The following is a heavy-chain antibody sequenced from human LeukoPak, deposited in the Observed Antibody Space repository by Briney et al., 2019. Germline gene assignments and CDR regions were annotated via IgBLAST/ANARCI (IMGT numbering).Heavy chain of an antibody. CDR2: IYYSGST. J-gene: IGHJ6*02. D-gene: IGHD2-15*01. CDR3: ARDGPRYCSGGSCYSPYYYYGMDV. CDR1: GGSVSSGSYY. Sequence: PSETLSLTCTVSGGSVSSGSYYWSWIRQPPGKGLEWIGYIYYSGSTNYNPSLKSRVTISVDTSKNQFSLKLSSVTAADTAVYYCARDGPRYCSGGSCYSPYYYYGMDVWGQGTTVTVSS. V-gene: IGHV4-61*01.